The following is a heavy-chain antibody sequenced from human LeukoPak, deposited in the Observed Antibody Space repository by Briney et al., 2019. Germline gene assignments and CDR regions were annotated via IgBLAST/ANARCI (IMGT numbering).Heavy chain of an antibody. J-gene: IGHJ4*02. CDR2: IDPNSGGT. CDR1: GRTFTGHY. D-gene: IGHD1-26*01. Sequence: GASVKVSCRASGRTFTGHYIHWVRQAPGQRLEWMGRIDPNSGGTNYAQKFQGRVTITRDTPISTACMELSRLTSDDTAVYYCASRRDSGSFGADYWGQGTLVTVSS. CDR3: ASRRDSGSFGADY. V-gene: IGHV1-2*06.